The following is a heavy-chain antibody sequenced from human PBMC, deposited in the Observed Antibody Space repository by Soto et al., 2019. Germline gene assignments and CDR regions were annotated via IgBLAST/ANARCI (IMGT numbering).Heavy chain of an antibody. D-gene: IGHD1-26*01. V-gene: IGHV3-30-3*01. CDR1: GFTFISHG. J-gene: IGHJ4*01. Sequence: LRRSCAASGFTFISHGIHWVRQAPGKGLEWVTFISHDGSKTYYADSVKGRFTISRDNSQNTLYLQMNSLRPEDTAVYFCARDGATGGTYLGIDDWGHGTLVTVS. CDR2: ISHDGSKT. CDR3: ARDGATGGTYLGIDD.